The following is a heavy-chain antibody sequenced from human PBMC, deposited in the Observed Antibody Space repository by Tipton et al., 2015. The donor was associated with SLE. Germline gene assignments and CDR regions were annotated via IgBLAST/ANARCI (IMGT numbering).Heavy chain of an antibody. CDR2: ISYSGST. D-gene: IGHD1-1*01. CDR1: GGSIGSRPYY. Sequence: TLSLTCFVSGGSIGSRPYYWSWIRQPPGKGLEWIGHISYSGSTHYNSSLKSRVTMSLDASKNQFSLTVSSVTAADTAVYYCTRDNWVFTTTGTMVWGQGTLVTVSS. V-gene: IGHV4-61*01. CDR3: TRDNWVFTTTGTMV. J-gene: IGHJ4*02.